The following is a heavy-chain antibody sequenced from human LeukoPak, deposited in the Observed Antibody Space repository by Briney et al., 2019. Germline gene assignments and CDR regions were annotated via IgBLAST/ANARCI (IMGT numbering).Heavy chain of an antibody. CDR1: GGSISSYY. D-gene: IGHD5-12*01. Sequence: SETLSLTCTVSGGSISSYYWSWIRQPPGKGLEWIGYIYYSGSTNYNPSLKSRVTISVDTSKNQFSLKLSSVTAADTAVYYCARDRDYDYLDYWGQGTLVTVSS. V-gene: IGHV4-59*01. CDR2: IYYSGST. CDR3: ARDRDYDYLDY. J-gene: IGHJ4*02.